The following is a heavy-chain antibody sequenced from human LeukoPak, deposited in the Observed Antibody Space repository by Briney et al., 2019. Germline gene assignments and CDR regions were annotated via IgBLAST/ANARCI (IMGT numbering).Heavy chain of an antibody. V-gene: IGHV3-9*01. CDR2: ISWNSGSI. J-gene: IGHJ4*02. D-gene: IGHD3-16*01. CDR3: EKDLELGEGG. Sequence: GGSLRLSCAASGFTFDDYAMHWVRQAPGKGLEWVSGISWNSGSIGYADSVKGRFTISRDNAKNSLYLQMNSLRAEDTALYYCEKDLELGEGGWGQGTLATVSS. CDR1: GFTFDDYA.